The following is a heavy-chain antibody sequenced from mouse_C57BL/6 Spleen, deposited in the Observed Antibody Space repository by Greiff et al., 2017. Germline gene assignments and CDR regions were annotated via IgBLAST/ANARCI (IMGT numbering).Heavy chain of an antibody. V-gene: IGHV1-82*01. D-gene: IGHD2-1*01. CDR1: GYAFSSSW. CDR2: IYPGDGDT. J-gene: IGHJ4*01. Sequence: QVQLKQSGPELVKPGASVKISCKASGYAFSSSWMNWVKQRPGKGLEWIGRIYPGDGDTNYNGKFKGKATLTADKSSSTAYMQLSSLTSEDSAVYFCARNLLGYAMYYWGQGTSVTVSS. CDR3: ARNLLGYAMYY.